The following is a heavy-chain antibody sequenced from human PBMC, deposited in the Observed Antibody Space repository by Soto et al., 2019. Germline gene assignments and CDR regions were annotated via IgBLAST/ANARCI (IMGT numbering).Heavy chain of an antibody. D-gene: IGHD3-10*01. Sequence: ASVKVSFKASGYTFTSYAMHWVRQAPGQRLEWMGWINAGNGNTKYSQKFQGRVTITRDTSASTAYMELSSLRSEDTAVYYCARRARQIWFGELSAYYYYYYMDVWGKETTVTVSS. CDR3: ARRARQIWFGELSAYYYYYYMDV. J-gene: IGHJ6*03. CDR1: GYTFTSYA. V-gene: IGHV1-3*01. CDR2: INAGNGNT.